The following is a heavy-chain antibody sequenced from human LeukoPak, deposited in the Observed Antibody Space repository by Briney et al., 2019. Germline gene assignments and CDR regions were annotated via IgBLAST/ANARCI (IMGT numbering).Heavy chain of an antibody. CDR2: IKQDGSEQ. Sequence: PGGSLRLSCAGSGFAFSNYWMSWVRQAPGKGLEWVAIIKQDGSEQYYVDSVKGRFTISRDNAENSLYLQMNALRAEYTAVYYCARDTSSIVGPRFDYWGQGTLVTVSS. J-gene: IGHJ4*02. V-gene: IGHV3-7*01. CDR3: ARDTSSIVGPRFDY. D-gene: IGHD1-26*01. CDR1: GFAFSNYW.